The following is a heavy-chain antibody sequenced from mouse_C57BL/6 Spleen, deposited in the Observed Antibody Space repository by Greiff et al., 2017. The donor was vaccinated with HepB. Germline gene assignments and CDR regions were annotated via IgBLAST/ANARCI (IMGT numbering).Heavy chain of an antibody. CDR2: INPNNGGT. CDR3: ARSEIGSNWDFYYAMDY. CDR1: GYTFTDYN. V-gene: IGHV1-18*01. J-gene: IGHJ4*01. D-gene: IGHD4-1*01. Sequence: EVQLQQSGPELVKPGASVKIPCKASGYTFTDYNMDWVKQSHGKSLEWIGDINPNNGGTIYNQKFKGKATLTVDKSSSTAYMELRSLTSEDTAVYYCARSEIGSNWDFYYAMDYWGQGTSVTVSS.